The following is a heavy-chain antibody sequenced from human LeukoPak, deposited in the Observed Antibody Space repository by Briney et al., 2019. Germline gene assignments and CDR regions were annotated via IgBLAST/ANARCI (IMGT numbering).Heavy chain of an antibody. CDR2: VNPSLHIP. D-gene: IGHD3-9*01. V-gene: IGHV1-46*01. CDR3: AKDPRDISTGNYDEFDI. CDR1: GYTFSNYC. Sequence: ASVKVSCKASGYTFSNYCMHWVRQAPGQGLEWLGIVNPSLHIPIYAQTFQGRVTMTTDMSTSTFYMELSNLVSEDTAVYYCAKDPRDISTGNYDEFDIWGQGTMVTVSS. J-gene: IGHJ3*02.